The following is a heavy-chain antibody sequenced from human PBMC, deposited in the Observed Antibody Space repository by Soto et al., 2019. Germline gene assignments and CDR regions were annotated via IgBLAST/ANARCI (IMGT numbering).Heavy chain of an antibody. Sequence: SEILSLTCTVSDGSIRGYGWSWIRQPPGKGLEWIGYIYYSGSTNYNPSLKSRVTISVDTSKNQFSLKLSSVTAADTAVYYCARLRAIFGSYYYYYGMDVWGQGTTVTVSS. CDR3: ARLRAIFGSYYYYYGMDV. CDR2: IYYSGST. J-gene: IGHJ6*02. CDR1: DGSIRGYG. V-gene: IGHV4-59*01. D-gene: IGHD3-3*01.